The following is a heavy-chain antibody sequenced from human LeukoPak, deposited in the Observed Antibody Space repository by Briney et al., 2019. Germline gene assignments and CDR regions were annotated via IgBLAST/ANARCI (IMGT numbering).Heavy chain of an antibody. CDR1: GFTFSNYA. CDR3: AKDMQTWPRFPDY. CDR2: INDDGSTR. D-gene: IGHD5-12*01. Sequence: GGSLRLSCAASGFTFSNYAMSWVRQAPGKGLEWVSGINDDGSTRFYAASVKGRFTSSRDNPKNTLYLQMNGLRVEDTALYCAKDMQTWPRFPDYWGQGTLVTVSS. J-gene: IGHJ4*02. V-gene: IGHV3-23*01.